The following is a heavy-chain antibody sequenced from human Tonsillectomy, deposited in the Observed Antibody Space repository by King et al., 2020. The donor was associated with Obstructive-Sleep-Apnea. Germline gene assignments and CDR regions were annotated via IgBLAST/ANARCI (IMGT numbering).Heavy chain of an antibody. CDR3: ARESGDWLVDS. D-gene: IGHD6-19*01. CDR2: IISTGTYI. CDR1: GFTFTDYDYY. V-gene: IGHV3-11*06. Sequence: VQLVESGGGVVKPGGSLRLSCAASGFTFTDYDYYMSWIRQAPGKGLEGVAYIISTGTYIIYADSLKGRFTISRDNAANSVYLQMNSLRADDTALYFCARESGDWLVDSWGQGTLVIVSS. J-gene: IGHJ4*02.